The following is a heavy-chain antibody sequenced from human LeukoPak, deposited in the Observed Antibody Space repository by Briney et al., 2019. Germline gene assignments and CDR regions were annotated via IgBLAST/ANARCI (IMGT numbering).Heavy chain of an antibody. CDR1: GGTLSSDA. D-gene: IGHD4-17*01. V-gene: IGHV1-69*10. CDR3: ARGTLVTVRHYGMDV. J-gene: IGHJ6*02. Sequence: ASVRVSCTASGGTLSSDAISWVRQAPGQGREWVGRIIPILGIANYAQKFQGRVTITADKSTSTAYMELSSLRSEDTAVYYCARGTLVTVRHYGMDVWGQGTTVTVSS. CDR2: IIPILGIA.